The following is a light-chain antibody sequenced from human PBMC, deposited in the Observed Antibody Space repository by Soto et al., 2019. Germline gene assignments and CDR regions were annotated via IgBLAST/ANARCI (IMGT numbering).Light chain of an antibody. J-gene: IGLJ1*01. V-gene: IGLV2-11*01. CDR3: FSYAAASYV. CDR1: SSDVGGYNY. CDR2: DVT. Sequence: QSALTQPRSVSGSPGQSVTISCTGTSSDVGGYNYVSWYQLHPGKAPKLLIHDVTKRPSGVPDRFSGSKSGNTASLPISGLQAADEADYYCFSYAAASYVFGIETKLTVL.